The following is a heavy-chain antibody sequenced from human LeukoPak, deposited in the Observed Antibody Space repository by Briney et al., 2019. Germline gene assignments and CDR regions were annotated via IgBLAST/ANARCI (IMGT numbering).Heavy chain of an antibody. V-gene: IGHV4-4*02. Sequence: TSETLSLTCGVSGGSISNTNWWSWVRPPPGQGLEWIGEMSLTGLTHYNPSLESRVTVSLDKSKNQLSLNLTSVTAADTAVYYCSRESGAFSPFGYWGQGTLVTVLS. CDR2: MSLTGLT. D-gene: IGHD1-26*01. CDR1: GGSISNTNW. CDR3: SRESGAFSPFGY. J-gene: IGHJ4*02.